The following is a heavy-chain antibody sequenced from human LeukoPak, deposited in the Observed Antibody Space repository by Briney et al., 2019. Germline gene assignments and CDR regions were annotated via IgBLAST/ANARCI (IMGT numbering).Heavy chain of an antibody. CDR1: GFTFSGSA. CDR3: AKVYDNQLLFNWFDP. V-gene: IGHV3-73*01. D-gene: IGHD2-2*01. CDR2: IRSKANSYAT. J-gene: IGHJ5*02. Sequence: GGSLRLSCAASGFTFSGSAMHWVRQASGKGLEWVGRIRSKANSYATAYAASVKGRFTISRDNSKNTLYLQMNSLRAEDTAVYYCAKVYDNQLLFNWFDPWGQGTLVTVSS.